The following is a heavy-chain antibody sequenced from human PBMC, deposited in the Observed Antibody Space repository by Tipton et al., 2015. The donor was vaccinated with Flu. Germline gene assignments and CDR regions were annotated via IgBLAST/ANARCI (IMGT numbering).Heavy chain of an antibody. J-gene: IGHJ5*02. CDR2: ISWNSGSI. CDR3: AKGRIAVAGTSGFDP. V-gene: IGHV3-9*01. D-gene: IGHD6-19*01. CDR1: GFTFDDYA. Sequence: LSLTCAASGFTFDDYAMHWVRQAPGKGLEWVSGISWNSGSIGYADSVKGRFTISRDNAKNSLYLQMNSLRAEDTALYYCAKGRIAVAGTSGFDPWGQGTLVTVSS.